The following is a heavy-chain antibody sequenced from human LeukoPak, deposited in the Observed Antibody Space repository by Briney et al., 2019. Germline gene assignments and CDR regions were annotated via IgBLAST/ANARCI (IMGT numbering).Heavy chain of an antibody. CDR2: IYYSGST. J-gene: IGHJ4*02. CDR3: ARDSPKRYSGSYFDY. V-gene: IGHV4-59*12. D-gene: IGHD1-26*01. Sequence: SETLSLTCTVSGGSISTFFWSWIRQPPGKGLEWIGYIYYSGSTNYKPSLKSRVTISVDTSKNQFSLTLSSVTAADTAIYYCARDSPKRYSGSYFDYWGQGTLVTVSS. CDR1: GGSISTFF.